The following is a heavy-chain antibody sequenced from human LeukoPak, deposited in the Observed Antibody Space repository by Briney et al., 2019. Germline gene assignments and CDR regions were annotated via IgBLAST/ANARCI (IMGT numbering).Heavy chain of an antibody. CDR3: ARDYADYGGSSGGDY. D-gene: IGHD4-23*01. CDR1: GGSISSSSYY. V-gene: IGHV4-39*07. CDR2: IYYSGST. Sequence: SETLSLTCTVSGGSISSSSYYWGWIRQPPGKGLEWIGSIYYSGSTYYNPSLKSRVTISVDTSKNQFSLKLSSVTAADTAVYYCARDYADYGGSSGGDYWGQGTLVTVSS. J-gene: IGHJ4*02.